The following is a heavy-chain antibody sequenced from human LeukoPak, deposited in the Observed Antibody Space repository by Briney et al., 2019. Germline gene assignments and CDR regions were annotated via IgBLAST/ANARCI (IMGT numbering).Heavy chain of an antibody. V-gene: IGHV3-9*01. Sequence: PGRSLRLSCAASGFIFGDYAIHWVQQAPGKGLEWVSGISWNSGSIGYADSVKGRFTISRDNAKNSLYLQMNSLRAEDTALYYCARAIGVTCISTSCYSFDYWGQGTLVTVSS. CDR2: ISWNSGSI. D-gene: IGHD2-2*02. J-gene: IGHJ4*02. CDR1: GFIFGDYA. CDR3: ARAIGVTCISTSCYSFDY.